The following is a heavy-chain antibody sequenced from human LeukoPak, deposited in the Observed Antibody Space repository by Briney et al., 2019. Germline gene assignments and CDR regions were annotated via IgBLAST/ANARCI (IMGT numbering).Heavy chain of an antibody. CDR1: AGSVSSGSYY. D-gene: IGHD5-12*01. J-gene: IGHJ4*02. CDR2: IYYSEST. CDR3: ARSSGYGEYFDY. V-gene: IGHV4-61*01. Sequence: KPSEALSLTCTVSAGSVSSGSYYWSWIRQPPGKGLEWIGYIYYSESTNYNPSLKSRVTISVDTSKNQFSLKLSSVTAADTAVYYCARSSGYGEYFDYWGQGMLVTVSS.